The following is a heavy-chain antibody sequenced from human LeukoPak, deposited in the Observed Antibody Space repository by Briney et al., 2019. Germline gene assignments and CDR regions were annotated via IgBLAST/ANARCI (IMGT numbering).Heavy chain of an antibody. Sequence: SETLSLTCTVTGGSISNYYWSWIRQPPGKGLEWFGYIYHTGSTNYNPSLKSRVTISVDTSKNQFSLRLSSVTAADTAVYYCAGGGDSGGYYYPMFDYWGQGTLVTVSS. J-gene: IGHJ4*02. CDR1: GGSISNYY. CDR2: IYHTGST. V-gene: IGHV4-59*01. D-gene: IGHD3-22*01. CDR3: AGGGDSGGYYYPMFDY.